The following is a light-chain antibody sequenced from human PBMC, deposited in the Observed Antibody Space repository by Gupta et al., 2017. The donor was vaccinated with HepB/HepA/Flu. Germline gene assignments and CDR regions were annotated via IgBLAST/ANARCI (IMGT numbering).Light chain of an antibody. Sequence: SYELTQPPSVSGAPGQTARITCSGDALPKKYAYWYQQKSGQAPVLVIYEDSKRPSGIPERFSGSSSWTMATLTISGAQVEDEADYYCYSTDSSGNHRGVFGGGTKLTVL. V-gene: IGLV3-10*01. CDR3: YSTDSSGNHRGV. CDR2: EDS. J-gene: IGLJ2*01. CDR1: ALPKKY.